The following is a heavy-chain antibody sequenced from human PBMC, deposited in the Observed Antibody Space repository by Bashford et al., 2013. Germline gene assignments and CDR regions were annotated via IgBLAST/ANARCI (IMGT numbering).Heavy chain of an antibody. Sequence: GGSLRLSCAASGFTFSSYGMHWVRQAPGKGLEWVAVIWYDGSNKDYADSVKGRFTISRDNSKNTLYLQMNSLRVEDTAVYYCARDVYYYDIFYWGQGTLVTVSS. CDR3: ARDVYYYDIFY. D-gene: IGHD3-22*01. CDR1: GFTFSSYG. V-gene: IGHV3-33*01. J-gene: IGHJ4*02. CDR2: IWYDGSNK.